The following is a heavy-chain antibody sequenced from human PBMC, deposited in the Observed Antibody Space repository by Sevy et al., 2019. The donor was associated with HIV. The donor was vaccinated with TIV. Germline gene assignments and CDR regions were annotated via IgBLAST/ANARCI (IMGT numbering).Heavy chain of an antibody. D-gene: IGHD3-10*01. Sequence: GGSLRLSCAASAFTFSSYAMHWVRQAPGKGLEWVAVISYDGNDKEYADSVKGRFTISRDNSKNTLYLQMNSLRIEDTAVYYCARAQGVLLWFGEFPLWGPGTLVTVSS. CDR3: ARAQGVLLWFGEFPL. J-gene: IGHJ4*02. CDR2: ISYDGNDK. CDR1: AFTFSSYA. V-gene: IGHV3-30*04.